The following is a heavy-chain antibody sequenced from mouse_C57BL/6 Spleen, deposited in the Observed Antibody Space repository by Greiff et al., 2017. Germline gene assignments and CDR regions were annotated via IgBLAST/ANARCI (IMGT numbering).Heavy chain of an antibody. CDR1: GFTFSSYA. V-gene: IGHV5-4*01. J-gene: IGHJ4*01. Sequence: EVNLVESGGGLVKPGGSLKLSCAASGFTFSSYAMSWVRQTPEKRLEWVATISDGGSYTYYPDNVKGRFTISRDNAKNNLYLQMSHLKSEDTAMYYCAREDKAYAMDYWGQGTSVTVSS. D-gene: IGHD1-3*01. CDR2: ISDGGSYT. CDR3: AREDKAYAMDY.